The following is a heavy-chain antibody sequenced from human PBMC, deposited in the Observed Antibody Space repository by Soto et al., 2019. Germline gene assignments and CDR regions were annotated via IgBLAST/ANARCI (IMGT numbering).Heavy chain of an antibody. D-gene: IGHD2-15*01. CDR2: INPNSGGT. CDR1: GYTFTGYY. CDR3: ARDKRYCSGGSCYLSYGMDV. V-gene: IGHV1-2*04. Sequence: ASVKVSCKASGYTFTGYYMHWVRQAPGQGLEWMGWINPNSGGTNYAQKFQGWVTMTRDTSISTAYMELSRLRSDDTAVYYCARDKRYCSGGSCYLSYGMDVWGQGTTVTVSS. J-gene: IGHJ6*02.